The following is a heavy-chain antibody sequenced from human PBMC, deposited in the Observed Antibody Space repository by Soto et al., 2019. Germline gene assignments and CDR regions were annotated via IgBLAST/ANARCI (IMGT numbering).Heavy chain of an antibody. J-gene: IGHJ6*02. CDR1: GFTFDDYA. CDR3: AKSGSNGYYFSAMDV. V-gene: IGHV3-9*01. D-gene: IGHD3-22*01. Sequence: EGQLVESGGGLVQPGRSGRLSCAASGFTFDDYAMHWVRQAPGKGLEWVSGISWNSGGIGYADSVKGRFTISRDNAKNSLYLQMNSLTTEDTALYYCAKSGSNGYYFSAMDVWGQGTAVTVSS. CDR2: ISWNSGGI.